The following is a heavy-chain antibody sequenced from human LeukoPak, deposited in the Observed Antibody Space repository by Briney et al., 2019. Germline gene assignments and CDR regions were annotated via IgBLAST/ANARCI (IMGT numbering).Heavy chain of an antibody. CDR2: IYYSGST. V-gene: IGHV4-34*01. D-gene: IGHD3-16*01. CDR3: ARSLRRYYFDY. CDR1: GESFSGYY. J-gene: IGHJ4*02. Sequence: SETLSLTCAVYGESFSGYYWSWIRQPPGKGLEWIGSIYYSGSTYYNPSLKSRVTISVDTSKNQFSLKLSSVTAADTAVYYCARSLRRYYFDYWGQGTLVTVSS.